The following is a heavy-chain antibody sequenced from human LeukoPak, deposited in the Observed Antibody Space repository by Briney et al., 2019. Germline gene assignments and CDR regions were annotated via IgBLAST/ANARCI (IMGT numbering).Heavy chain of an antibody. Sequence: GGSLRLSCAASGFTFSSYEMNWVRQAPGKGLEWVSYISSSGSTIYYADSVKGRFTISRDNAKNSLYLQMNSLRAEETAVYYCARVGSPPWSYYYYMDVWGKGTTVTVSS. V-gene: IGHV3-48*03. J-gene: IGHJ6*03. D-gene: IGHD1-26*01. CDR2: ISSSGSTI. CDR3: ARVGSPPWSYYYYMDV. CDR1: GFTFSSYE.